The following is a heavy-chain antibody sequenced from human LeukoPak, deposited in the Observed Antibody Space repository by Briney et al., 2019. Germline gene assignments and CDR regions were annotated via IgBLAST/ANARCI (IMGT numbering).Heavy chain of an antibody. CDR3: ARDYYYYDSSGYYHWYFDL. V-gene: IGHV4-59*01. CDR2: IYYSGST. D-gene: IGHD3-22*01. Sequence: SETLSLTCTVSGGSISSYYWSWIRQPPGKGVEWIGYIYYSGSTNYNPSLKSRVTISVDTSKNQFSLKLSSVTAADTAVYYCARDYYYYDSSGYYHWYFDLWGRGTLVTVSS. J-gene: IGHJ2*01. CDR1: GGSISSYY.